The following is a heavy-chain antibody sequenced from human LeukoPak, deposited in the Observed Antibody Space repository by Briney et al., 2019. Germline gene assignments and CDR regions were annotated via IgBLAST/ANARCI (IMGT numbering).Heavy chain of an antibody. CDR2: IIPIFGTA. J-gene: IGHJ4*02. D-gene: IGHD1-1*01. CDR1: GGTFSSYA. CDR3: ARAKRLPLDY. V-gene: IGHV1-69*13. Sequence: ASVKVSCKASGGTFSSYAISWVRQAPGQGLEWMGGIIPIFGTANYAQKFQGRVTITADESTSTAYMELSGLRSDDSAVYYCARAKRLPLDYWGQGTLVTVSS.